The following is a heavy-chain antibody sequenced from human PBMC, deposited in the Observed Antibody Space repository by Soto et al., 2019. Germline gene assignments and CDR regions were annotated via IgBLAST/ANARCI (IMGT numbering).Heavy chain of an antibody. CDR1: GGSISSGDYY. CDR3: ASDEGDYGGGQYYFDY. D-gene: IGHD4-17*01. J-gene: IGHJ4*02. Sequence: QVQLQESGPGLVKPSQTLSLTCTVSGGSISSGDYYWSWIRQPPGKGLEWIGYIYYSGSTYYNPSPNSRVTIPVDASKNQFSLKLSSVTAADTAMYYCASDEGDYGGGQYYFDYWGQGTLVTVSS. V-gene: IGHV4-30-4*01. CDR2: IYYSGST.